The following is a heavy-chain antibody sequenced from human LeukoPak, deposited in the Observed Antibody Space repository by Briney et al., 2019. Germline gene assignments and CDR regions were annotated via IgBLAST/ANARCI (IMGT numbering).Heavy chain of an antibody. D-gene: IGHD3-22*01. CDR1: GGSISSYY. CDR3: ARALYYYDSSGYYYDY. J-gene: IGHJ4*02. Sequence: SETLSLTCTVSGGSISSYYWSWIRQPPGKGLEWIGYIYYSGSTNYNPSLKSRVTISVDTSKNQFSLKLSSVTAADTAVYYCARALYYYDSSGYYYDYWGQGTLVTVSS. CDR2: IYYSGST. V-gene: IGHV4-59*01.